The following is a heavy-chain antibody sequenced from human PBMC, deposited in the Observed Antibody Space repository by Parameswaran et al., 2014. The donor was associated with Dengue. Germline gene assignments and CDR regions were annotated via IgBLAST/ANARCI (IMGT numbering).Heavy chain of an antibody. J-gene: IGHJ4*02. V-gene: IGHV4-59*01. CDR2: IYNSGST. CDR3: ATQGAWLQIGN. D-gene: IGHD5-24*01. Sequence: VRQAPGKGLEWIGYIYNSGSTNYSPSLKSRVTISVDTSKNQFSLKVSSVTAADTAVYYCATQGAWLQIGNWGQGTLVTVSS.